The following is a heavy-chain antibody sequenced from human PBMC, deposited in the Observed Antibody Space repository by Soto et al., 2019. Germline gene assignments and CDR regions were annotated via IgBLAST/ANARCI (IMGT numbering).Heavy chain of an antibody. J-gene: IGHJ6*02. D-gene: IGHD3-16*01. CDR2: TYYRSKWYN. CDR1: GDSVSSNSAA. CDR3: ARDRLDSYYYYYYGMDV. Sequence: SQTLSLTCAISGDSVSSNSAAWNWIRQSPSRGLEWLGRTYYRSKWYNDYAVSVKSRITINPDTSKNQFSLQLNSVTPEDTAVFYCARDRLDSYYYYYYGMDVWGQGTTVTVSS. V-gene: IGHV6-1*01.